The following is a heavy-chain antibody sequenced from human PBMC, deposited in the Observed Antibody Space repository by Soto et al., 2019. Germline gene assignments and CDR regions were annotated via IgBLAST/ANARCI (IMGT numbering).Heavy chain of an antibody. J-gene: IGHJ6*02. Sequence: ASVKVSCKASGYTFTSYGVSWVRQAPGQGLEWMGWISAFNGQTNYIQKVQGRVTLTTEASTSTAYMELRSLRSDDTAVYYCARGGDYYYGLAVWGQGTKVTVSS. V-gene: IGHV1-18*01. CDR1: GYTFTSYG. D-gene: IGHD3-16*01. CDR2: ISAFNGQT. CDR3: ARGGDYYYGLAV.